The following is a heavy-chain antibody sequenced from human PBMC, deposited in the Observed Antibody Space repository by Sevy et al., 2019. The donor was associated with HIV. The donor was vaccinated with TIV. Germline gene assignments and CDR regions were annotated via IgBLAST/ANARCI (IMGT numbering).Heavy chain of an antibody. CDR2: ISGSGGST. Sequence: QLGGSLRLSCAASGFTFSSYAMSWVRQAPGKGLEWVSAISGSGGSTYYADSVKGRFTISRDNSKNTLYLQMNSLRAEDTAVYYCAKALVVPAATPGYYFDYWGQGTLVTVSS. CDR1: GFTFSSYA. J-gene: IGHJ4*02. D-gene: IGHD2-2*02. CDR3: AKALVVPAATPGYYFDY. V-gene: IGHV3-23*01.